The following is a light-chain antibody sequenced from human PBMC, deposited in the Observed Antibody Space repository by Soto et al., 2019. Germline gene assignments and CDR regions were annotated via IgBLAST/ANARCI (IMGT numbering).Light chain of an antibody. Sequence: SVLTQPASVSGSPGQSITISCTGTSSDVGGYNYVSWYQQHPGKAPKLMIYEVSNRPSGVSNRFSGSKSGNTASLTISGLQYEDEADSYCSSYTRSSPRAVGKGTKVTV. V-gene: IGLV2-14*01. J-gene: IGLJ1*01. CDR2: EVS. CDR1: SSDVGGYNY. CDR3: SSYTRSSPRA.